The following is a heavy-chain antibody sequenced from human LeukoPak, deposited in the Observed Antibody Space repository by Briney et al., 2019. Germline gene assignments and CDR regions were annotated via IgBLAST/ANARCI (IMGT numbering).Heavy chain of an antibody. J-gene: IGHJ5*02. CDR2: INPSGGST. Sequence: ASVKVSCKASGYTFTSYYMHWVRQAPGQGLEWMGIINPSGGSTSYAQKFQGRVTMTRDTSTSTVYVELSSLRSEDTAVYYCARDRLRGQVPATNTNWFDPWGQGTLVTVSS. D-gene: IGHD2-2*01. CDR3: ARDRLRGQVPATNTNWFDP. CDR1: GYTFTSYY. V-gene: IGHV1-46*01.